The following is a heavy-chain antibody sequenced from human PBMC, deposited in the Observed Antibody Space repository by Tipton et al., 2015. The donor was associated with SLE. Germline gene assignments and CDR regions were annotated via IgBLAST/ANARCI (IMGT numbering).Heavy chain of an antibody. V-gene: IGHV4-61*01. CDR2: IYYSGST. CDR3: ARDAGDPGYYYYGMDV. D-gene: IGHD7-27*01. J-gene: IGHJ6*02. CDR1: GGSVSSGSYY. Sequence: TLSLTCTVSGGSVSSGSYYWSWFRQPPGKGLEWIGYIYYSGSTNYNPSLKSRVTISVDTSKNQFSLKLSSVTAADTAVYYCARDAGDPGYYYYGMDVLGQGTTLTVSS.